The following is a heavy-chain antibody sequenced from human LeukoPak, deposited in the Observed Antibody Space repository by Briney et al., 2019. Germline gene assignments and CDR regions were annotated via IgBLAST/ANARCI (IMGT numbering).Heavy chain of an antibody. CDR2: IYYSGST. D-gene: IGHD5-18*01. J-gene: IGHJ6*02. CDR3: ARGGGYSYGNLYYYYGMDV. Sequence: PSETLSLTCTVSGGSISSGDYYWSWIRQPPGKGLEWIGYIYYSGSTYYNPSLKSRVTTSVDTSKNQFSLKLSSVTAADTAVYYCARGGGYSYGNLYYYYGMDVWGQGTTVTVSS. CDR1: GGSISSGDYY. V-gene: IGHV4-30-4*01.